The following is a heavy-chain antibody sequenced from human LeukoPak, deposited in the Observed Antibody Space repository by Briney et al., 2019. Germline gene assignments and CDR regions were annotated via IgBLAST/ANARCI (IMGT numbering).Heavy chain of an antibody. CDR2: ISGSGGTT. CDR3: AKFFPPSGGSSGWNWALDH. Sequence: GGSLRLSCAASGFTFSNYAMSWVRQAPGKGLDWVSAISGSGGTTYTAGSVKGRFTISRDSSKNTLFLQMNSLRSEDTAVYYCAKFFPPSGGSSGWNWALDHWGQGTLGTVSS. V-gene: IGHV3-23*01. J-gene: IGHJ5*02. CDR1: GFTFSNYA. D-gene: IGHD6-25*01.